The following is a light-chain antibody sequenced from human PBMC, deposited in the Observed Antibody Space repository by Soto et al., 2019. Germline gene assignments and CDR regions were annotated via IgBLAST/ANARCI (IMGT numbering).Light chain of an antibody. CDR3: ATWDDSVNGLV. CDR2: NND. CDR1: SSNIGSDF. Sequence: QLVLTQPPSASGTPGQRVTISCSGSSSNIGSDFVNWYQQLAGTAPKLLVYNNDVRPSGVPDRFSGSKSGTSASLAISGLQSEDEADYHCATWDDSVNGLVFGGGTKLTVL. J-gene: IGLJ3*02. V-gene: IGLV1-44*01.